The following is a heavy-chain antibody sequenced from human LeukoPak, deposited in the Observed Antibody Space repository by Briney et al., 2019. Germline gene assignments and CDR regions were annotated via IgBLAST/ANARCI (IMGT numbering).Heavy chain of an antibody. CDR2: IIPIFGTA. V-gene: IGHV1-69*01. CDR1: GGTFSSYA. CDR3: ARDRVGATMAYFDY. J-gene: IGHJ4*02. D-gene: IGHD1-26*01. Sequence: GSSVKVSCKASGGTFSSYAISWVRQAPGQGLEWMGGIIPIFGTANYAQKFQGRVTITADESMSTAYMELSSLRSEDTAVYYCARDRVGATMAYFDYWGQGTLVTVSS.